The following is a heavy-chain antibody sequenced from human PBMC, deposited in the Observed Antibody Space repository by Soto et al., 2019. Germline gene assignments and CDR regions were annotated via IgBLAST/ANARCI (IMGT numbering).Heavy chain of an antibody. D-gene: IGHD6-6*01. CDR1: GFSLTSNDVG. Sequence: SGPTLVNPTQTLTLTCTFSGFSLTSNDVGVGWIRQPPGKALEWLALIYWDDDKRYSPSLKSRLTITKDTSKNQVVLRMTNMDPVETATHYSEQSRSSRSSFDYWGQGTLVTVSS. CDR3: EQSRSSRSSFDY. CDR2: IYWDDDK. J-gene: IGHJ4*02. V-gene: IGHV2-5*02.